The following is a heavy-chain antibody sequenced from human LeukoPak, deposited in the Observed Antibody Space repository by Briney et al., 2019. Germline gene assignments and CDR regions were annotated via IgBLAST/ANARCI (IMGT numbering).Heavy chain of an antibody. CDR3: ARLDIQLQGNYSDY. J-gene: IGHJ4*02. Sequence: GSVKVSCKASGYTFTGYYMHWVRQAPGQGLEWMGWINPNSGGTNYAQKFQGRVTMTRDTSISTAYMELSRLRSDDTAVYYCARLDIQLQGNYSDYWGQGTLVTVSS. D-gene: IGHD5-18*01. V-gene: IGHV1-2*02. CDR2: INPNSGGT. CDR1: GYTFTGYY.